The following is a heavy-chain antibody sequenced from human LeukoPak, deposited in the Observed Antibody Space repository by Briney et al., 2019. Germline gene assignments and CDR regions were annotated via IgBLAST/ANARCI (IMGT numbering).Heavy chain of an antibody. CDR2: ISGGGGST. D-gene: IGHD4-17*01. Sequence: GGSLRLSCAASGFTFSSYAMSWVRQAPGKGLEWVSAISGGGGSTYYADSVKGRFTISRDNAKNSLYLQMNSLRAEDTAVYYCARVYGDYVGRAFDIWGQGTMVTVSS. CDR3: ARVYGDYVGRAFDI. V-gene: IGHV3-23*01. J-gene: IGHJ3*02. CDR1: GFTFSSYA.